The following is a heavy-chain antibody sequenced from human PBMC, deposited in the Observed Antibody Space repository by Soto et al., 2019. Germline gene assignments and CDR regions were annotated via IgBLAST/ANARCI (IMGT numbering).Heavy chain of an antibody. J-gene: IGHJ3*02. D-gene: IGHD3-22*01. V-gene: IGHV3-23*01. CDR3: AEDLGITMIVVVIPGGAFDI. CDR1: GFTFSSYA. Sequence: PGGSLRLSCAASGFTFSSYAMSWVRQAPGKGLEWVSAISGSGGSTYYADSVKGRFTISRDNSKNTLYLQMNSLRAEDTAVYYCAEDLGITMIVVVIPGGAFDIWGQGTMVTVSS. CDR2: ISGSGGST.